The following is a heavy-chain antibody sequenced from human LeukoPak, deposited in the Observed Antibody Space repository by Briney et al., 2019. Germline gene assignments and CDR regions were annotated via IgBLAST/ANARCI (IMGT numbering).Heavy chain of an antibody. J-gene: IGHJ4*02. Sequence: GGSLRLSCAASGFTFSDYSMHWVRQAPGKGLNWVAFIRYDGNNKYYADSVKGRFTISRDNAKNSLYLQMNSLRAEDTAVYYCAGAYYGSGSYYVDYWGQGTLVTVSS. D-gene: IGHD3-10*01. CDR3: AGAYYGSGSYYVDY. CDR1: GFTFSDYS. CDR2: IRYDGNNK. V-gene: IGHV3-30*02.